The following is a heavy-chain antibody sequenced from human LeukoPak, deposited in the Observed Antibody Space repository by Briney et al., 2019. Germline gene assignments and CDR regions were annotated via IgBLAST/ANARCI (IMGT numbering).Heavy chain of an antibody. CDR2: ISGSGGST. D-gene: IGHD2-2*01. CDR3: AKDPCSSTSCYPFDY. J-gene: IGHJ4*02. CDR1: GFTFSSYA. V-gene: IGHV3-23*01. Sequence: PGGSLRLSCAASGFTFSSYAMSWVRQAPGKGLEWVSAISGSGGSTYYADSMKGRFTISRDNSKNTLYLQMNSLRAEDTAVYYCAKDPCSSTSCYPFDYWGQGTLVTVSS.